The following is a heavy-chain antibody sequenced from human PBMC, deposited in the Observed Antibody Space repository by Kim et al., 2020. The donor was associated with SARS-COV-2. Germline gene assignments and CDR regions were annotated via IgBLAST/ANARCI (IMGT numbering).Heavy chain of an antibody. CDR3: ARGLRGSYYYYYGMDV. Sequence: GGSLRLSCAASGFTFSSYAMHWVRQAPGKGLEWVAVISYDGSNKYYVDSVKGRFTISRDNSKNTLYLQMNSLRAEDTAVYYCARGLRGSYYYYYGMDVWG. V-gene: IGHV3-30*04. CDR2: ISYDGSNK. D-gene: IGHD1-26*01. CDR1: GFTFSSYA. J-gene: IGHJ6*01.